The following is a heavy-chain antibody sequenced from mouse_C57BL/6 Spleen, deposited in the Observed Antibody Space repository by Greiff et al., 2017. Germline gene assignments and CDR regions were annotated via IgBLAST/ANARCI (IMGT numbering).Heavy chain of an antibody. V-gene: IGHV1-50*01. Sequence: VQLQQPGAELVKPGASVKLSCKASGYTFTSYWMQWVKQRPGQGLEWIGEIDPSDSYTTYNQKFKGKATLTVDTSSSTAYMQLSSLTSEAAAVYYCGRTGTVDYWGQGTTLTVSA. CDR3: GRTGTVDY. CDR2: IDPSDSYT. CDR1: GYTFTSYW. D-gene: IGHD4-1*01. J-gene: IGHJ2*01.